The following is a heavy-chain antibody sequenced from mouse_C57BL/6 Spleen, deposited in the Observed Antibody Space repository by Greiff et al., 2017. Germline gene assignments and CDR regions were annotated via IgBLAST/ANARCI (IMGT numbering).Heavy chain of an antibody. CDR1: GYTFTSYG. V-gene: IGHV1-81*01. Sequence: QVQLQQSGAELARPGASVKLSCKASGYTFTSYGISWVKQRTGQGLEWIGEIYPRSGNTYYNEKFKGKATLTADKSSSTAYMELRSLTSEDSAVYFCARVAAQATNWFAYWGQGTLVTVSA. D-gene: IGHD3-2*02. J-gene: IGHJ3*01. CDR2: IYPRSGNT. CDR3: ARVAAQATNWFAY.